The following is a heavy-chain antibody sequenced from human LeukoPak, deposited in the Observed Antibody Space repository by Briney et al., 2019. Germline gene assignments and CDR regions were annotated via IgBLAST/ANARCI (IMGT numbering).Heavy chain of an antibody. CDR3: AKAVGATGIFDY. D-gene: IGHD1-26*01. CDR1: GDSISSNSYS. V-gene: IGHV4-39*01. CDR2: IFYSGST. J-gene: IGHJ4*02. Sequence: TSETLSLTCTVSGDSISSNSYSWGWIRQPPGKGLEWIGSIFYSGSTYYNSSLKSRVTISVDTSKNQFSLKLNSVTAADSAIYYCAKAVGATGIFDYWGQGTLVTVSS.